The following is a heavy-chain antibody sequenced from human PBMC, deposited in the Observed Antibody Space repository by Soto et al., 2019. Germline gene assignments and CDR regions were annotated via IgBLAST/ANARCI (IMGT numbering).Heavy chain of an antibody. V-gene: IGHV4-31*03. CDR2: IYYSGST. CDR1: GASIQYGGFF. J-gene: IGHJ5*02. Sequence: SETLSLTCSVSGASIQYGGFFWSWIRQSPGKGLECIGYIYYSGSTYYNPSLKSRVTISVDTFKNQFSLKLTSVTAADTAVYYCARSVFPWGQGTLVTVSS. CDR3: ARSVFP.